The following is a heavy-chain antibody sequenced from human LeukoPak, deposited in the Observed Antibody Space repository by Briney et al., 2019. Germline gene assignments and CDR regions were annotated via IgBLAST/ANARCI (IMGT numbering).Heavy chain of an antibody. V-gene: IGHV4-30-4*08. J-gene: IGHJ6*02. CDR1: GGSISSGDYY. D-gene: IGHD3-10*01. CDR3: ARNGWVGYYGSLSSDGMDV. CDR2: IYYSGST. Sequence: PSQTLSLTCTVSGGSISSGDYYWSWIRQPPGKGLEWIGYIYYSGSTYYNPSLKSRVTISVDTSKSQFSLKLTSVTAADTAVYYCARNGWVGYYGSLSSDGMDVWGQGTTVTVSS.